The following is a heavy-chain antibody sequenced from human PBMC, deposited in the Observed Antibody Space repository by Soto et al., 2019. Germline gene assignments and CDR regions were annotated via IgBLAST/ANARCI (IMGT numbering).Heavy chain of an antibody. CDR2: ISYDGSNK. CDR1: GFTFSSYG. J-gene: IGHJ4*02. CDR3: ANAVTVTLFDY. V-gene: IGHV3-30*18. D-gene: IGHD4-17*01. Sequence: QVQLVESGGGVVQPGRSLRLSCAASGFTFSSYGMHWVRQAPGKGLEWVAVISYDGSNKYYADSVKGRFTISRDNSKNTLYLQMNSLRAEDTAVYYCANAVTVTLFDYWGQGTLVTVSS.